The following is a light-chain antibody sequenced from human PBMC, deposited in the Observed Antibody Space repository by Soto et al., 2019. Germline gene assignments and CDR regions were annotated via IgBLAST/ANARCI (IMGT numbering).Light chain of an antibody. J-gene: IGKJ2*01. V-gene: IGKV1-5*03. CDR1: QSISDW. Sequence: DIQMTQSPSTLSASVGDRVTITCRASQSISDWLAWYQQKPGKAPNLLIYKASSLESGVPSRFSGIKSGTEFTLTVSGLQPDDFATYYCQHYSSYTYTFGQGTKLEIK. CDR3: QHYSSYTYT. CDR2: KAS.